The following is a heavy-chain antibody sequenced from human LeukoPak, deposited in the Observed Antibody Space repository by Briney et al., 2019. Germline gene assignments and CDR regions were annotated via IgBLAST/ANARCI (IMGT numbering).Heavy chain of an antibody. CDR2: IRHYGSNK. Sequence: PGGSLRLSCAASGFTLSSYRMHWVRQAPGKGLEWVAFIRHYGSNKYYADSVKGRVTISRDNSKNTLYLQMNSLRAEDTAVYYCAKVWANYYDSSGYSYYFDYWGQGTLVTVSS. D-gene: IGHD3-22*01. J-gene: IGHJ4*02. CDR3: AKVWANYYDSSGYSYYFDY. V-gene: IGHV3-30*02. CDR1: GFTLSSYR.